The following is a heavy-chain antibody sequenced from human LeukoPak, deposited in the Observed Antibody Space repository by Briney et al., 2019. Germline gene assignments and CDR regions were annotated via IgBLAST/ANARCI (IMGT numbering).Heavy chain of an antibody. J-gene: IGHJ4*02. CDR1: GFIFRNYA. V-gene: IGHV3-23*01. CDR3: AKRTVGEGPPFDY. D-gene: IGHD3-16*01. Sequence: GSLRLSCAASGFIFRNYAMTWVRQAPGKGLEWVSAVSGVGGSTYYADSVKGRFTISRDNSKSTLYLQMNSLRAEDTAVYYCAKRTVGEGPPFDYWGQGTLVTVSS. CDR2: VSGVGGST.